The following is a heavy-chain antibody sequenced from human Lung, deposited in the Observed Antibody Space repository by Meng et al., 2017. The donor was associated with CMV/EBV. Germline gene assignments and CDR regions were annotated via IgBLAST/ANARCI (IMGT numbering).Heavy chain of an antibody. V-gene: IGHV3-53*01. CDR2: ISSDDDT. J-gene: IGHJ5*02. Sequence: GGSLRLXCAASGFTASINSMSWVRQAPGKGLEWVSLISSDDDTVYADSVKGCFTISRDKSKNTLYLQMNSLRAYDTAVYNCARDKESRYCSGVRCHSSVNWFAPMXQGTXVTVSS. CDR3: ARDKESRYCSGVRCHSSVNWFAP. D-gene: IGHD2-15*01. CDR1: GFTASINS.